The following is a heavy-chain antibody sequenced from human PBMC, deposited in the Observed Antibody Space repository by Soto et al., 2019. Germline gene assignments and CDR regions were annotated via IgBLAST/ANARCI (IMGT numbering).Heavy chain of an antibody. D-gene: IGHD2-2*01. CDR2: IIPIFGTA. CDR3: ASPAAEYYFDY. Sequence: SVKVSCKASGGTLSSYAISWVRQAPGQGLEWMGGIIPIFGTANYAQKFQGRVTITADESTSTAYMELSSLRSEDTAVYYCASPAAEYYFDYWGQGTLVTVSS. J-gene: IGHJ4*02. CDR1: GGTLSSYA. V-gene: IGHV1-69*13.